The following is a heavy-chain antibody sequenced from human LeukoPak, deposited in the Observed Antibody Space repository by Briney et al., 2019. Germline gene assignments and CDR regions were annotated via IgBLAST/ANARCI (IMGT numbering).Heavy chain of an antibody. CDR2: ISGFGGTT. V-gene: IGHV3-23*01. CDR3: AKGGHYSSNDY. J-gene: IGHJ4*02. Sequence: RPGGSLRLSCEASGLTFFTSAMTWVRQAPGKGLEWVSVISGFGGTTYYADSVKGRFTISRDNSKNVLYLQMNNLRADDTAVYYCAKGGHYSSNDYWGQGTLVTVSS. CDR1: GLTFFTSA. D-gene: IGHD3-3*01.